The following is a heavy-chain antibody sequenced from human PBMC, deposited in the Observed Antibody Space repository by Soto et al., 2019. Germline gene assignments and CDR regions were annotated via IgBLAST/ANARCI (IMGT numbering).Heavy chain of an antibody. D-gene: IGHD1-26*01. Sequence: PSETLSLTCTISGGYVSVYYWSWIRQPPGQALEWIGYIYDTGSPYYNPALRSRVSISADTSKNQISLKLTSATAADTAVYYCARGVGSSPPRYWGRGTLVTVSS. CDR3: ARGVGSSPPRY. CDR2: IYDTGSP. CDR1: GGYVSVYY. V-gene: IGHV4-59*02. J-gene: IGHJ4*02.